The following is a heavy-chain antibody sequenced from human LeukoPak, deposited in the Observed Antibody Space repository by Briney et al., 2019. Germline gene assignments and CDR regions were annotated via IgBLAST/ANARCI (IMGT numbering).Heavy chain of an antibody. J-gene: IGHJ4*02. CDR3: ARDISVAVAGPFDY. Sequence: SQTLSLTCAISGDSVSSNSAAWTWIRQSPSRGLEWLGRTYYRSKWYNDYAVSVKSRITINPDTSENQFSLQLNSVTPEDTAVYYCARDISVAVAGPFDYWGQGTLVTVSS. CDR1: GDSVSSNSAA. V-gene: IGHV6-1*01. CDR2: TYYRSKWYN. D-gene: IGHD6-19*01.